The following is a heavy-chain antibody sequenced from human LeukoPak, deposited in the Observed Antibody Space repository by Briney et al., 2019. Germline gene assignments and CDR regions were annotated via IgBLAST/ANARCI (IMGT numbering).Heavy chain of an antibody. V-gene: IGHV4-59*01. Sequence: SETLSLTCTVSGGSISSYYWSWIRQPPGKGLEWIGYIYYSGSTNYNPSLKSRVTISVDTSKSQFSLKLSSVTAADTAVYYCARGGYSYGSYYFDYWGQGTLVTVSS. CDR2: IYYSGST. CDR1: GGSISSYY. J-gene: IGHJ4*02. D-gene: IGHD5-18*01. CDR3: ARGGYSYGSYYFDY.